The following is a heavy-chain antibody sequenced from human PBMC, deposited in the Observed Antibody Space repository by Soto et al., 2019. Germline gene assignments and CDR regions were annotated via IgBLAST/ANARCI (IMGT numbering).Heavy chain of an antibody. CDR1: GFTFSTYW. J-gene: IGHJ4*02. CDR3: ARGGARYFGY. Sequence: GGSLRLSCAASGFTFSTYWMSWVRQAPGKGLEWVATIKQDGSEKYYVDSVKGRFTISRDNAKNSLFLQMNSLRAEDTAVYYCARGGARYFGYWGQGTLVTSPQ. V-gene: IGHV3-7*01. CDR2: IKQDGSEK.